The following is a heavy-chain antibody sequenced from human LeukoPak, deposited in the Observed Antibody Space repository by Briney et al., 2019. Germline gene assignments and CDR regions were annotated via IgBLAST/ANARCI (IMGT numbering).Heavy chain of an antibody. CDR1: GGSISSYY. V-gene: IGHV4-59*08. CDR3: ARQPSVRCYDYVWGSYRYAFDI. J-gene: IGHJ3*02. CDR2: IYYSGST. Sequence: SETLSLTCTVSGGSISSYYWSWIRQPPGKGLEWIGYIYYSGSTNYNPSLKSRVTISVDTSKNQFSLKLSSVTAADTAVYYCARQPSVRCYDYVWGSYRYAFDIWGQGTMVTVSS. D-gene: IGHD3-16*02.